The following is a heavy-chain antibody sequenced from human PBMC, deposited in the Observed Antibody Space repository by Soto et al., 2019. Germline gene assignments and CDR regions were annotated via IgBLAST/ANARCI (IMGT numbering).Heavy chain of an antibody. CDR2: MNPNSGNT. Sequence: QVQLVQSGAEVKKPGASVKVSCKASGYTFTSYDINWVRQATGQGLEWMGWMNPNSGNTGYAQKFQGRVTMTRNTSISTAYMELSSLRSEDTAVYYCARGVGEDVFVYYYYMDAWGKGTTVTVSS. CDR1: GYTFTSYD. V-gene: IGHV1-8*01. CDR3: ARGVGEDVFVYYYYMDA. D-gene: IGHD3-16*01. J-gene: IGHJ6*03.